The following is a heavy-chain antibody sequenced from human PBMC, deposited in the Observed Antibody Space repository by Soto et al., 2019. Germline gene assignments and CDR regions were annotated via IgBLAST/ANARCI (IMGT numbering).Heavy chain of an antibody. CDR3: ARGGWSMDV. D-gene: IGHD2-15*01. V-gene: IGHV4-59*11. J-gene: IGHJ6*02. Sequence: SETLSLTCTISGASISSLDWSWVRQPPGKGLEWIGYIHYSGSTNYNPSLKSRVTILVDTSKNQFSLRLSSVTAADTAVYYCARGGWSMDVWGQGTTVTVSS. CDR1: GASISSLD. CDR2: IHYSGST.